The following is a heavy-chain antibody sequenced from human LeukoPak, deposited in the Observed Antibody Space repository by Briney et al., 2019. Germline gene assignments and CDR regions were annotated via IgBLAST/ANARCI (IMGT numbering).Heavy chain of an antibody. J-gene: IGHJ4*02. CDR2: IYYSGST. Sequence: SETLSLTCTVSGGSISSYYWSWIRQPPGRGLEWVGYIYYSGSTNYNPSLKSRVTISVDTSKNQFSLKLSSVTAADTAVYYCARDSSYYDILTGYYRGGFDYWGQGTLVTVSS. D-gene: IGHD3-9*01. CDR3: ARDSSYYDILTGYYRGGFDY. V-gene: IGHV4-59*01. CDR1: GGSISSYY.